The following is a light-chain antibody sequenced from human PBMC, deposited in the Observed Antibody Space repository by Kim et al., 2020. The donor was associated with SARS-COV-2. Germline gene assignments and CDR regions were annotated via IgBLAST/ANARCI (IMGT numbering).Light chain of an antibody. V-gene: IGKV3-20*01. CDR1: QSVSSSY. Sequence: EIVLTQSPGTLSLSPGERATLSCRASQSVSSSYLAWYQQKPGQAPRLLIYGASSRATGIPDRLSGSGSGTDFTLTISRLEPEDLAVYYCQQYGNSPTFGQGTKVEIK. CDR2: GAS. J-gene: IGKJ1*01. CDR3: QQYGNSPT.